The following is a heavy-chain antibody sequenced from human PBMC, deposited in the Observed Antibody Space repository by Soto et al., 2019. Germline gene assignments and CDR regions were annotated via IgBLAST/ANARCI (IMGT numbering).Heavy chain of an antibody. D-gene: IGHD3-22*01. Sequence: QVQLVESGGGVVEPGTSLRLSCAASGFTFSTSGMHWVRRVPGKGLEWVALIWYDGSNRYYADSVKGRFTISRDNSKNTLYLQMTSLRAEDTAVYYCARHETSGYYHYWGQGTLVTVSS. V-gene: IGHV3-33*01. CDR1: GFTFSTSG. J-gene: IGHJ4*02. CDR2: IWYDGSNR. CDR3: ARHETSGYYHY.